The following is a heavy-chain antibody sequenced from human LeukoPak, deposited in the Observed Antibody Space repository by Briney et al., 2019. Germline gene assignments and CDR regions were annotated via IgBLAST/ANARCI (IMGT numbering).Heavy chain of an antibody. Sequence: GGSLRLSCAASGFTFSSYGMHWVRQAPGKGLEWVAVIWYDGSNEYYADSVKGRFTISRDNSKNMVYLQMNSLRIEDTAVYYCARDLGTTGGFDPWGQGTLVTVSS. CDR2: IWYDGSNE. J-gene: IGHJ5*02. CDR1: GFTFSSYG. CDR3: ARDLGTTGGFDP. D-gene: IGHD4-17*01. V-gene: IGHV3-33*01.